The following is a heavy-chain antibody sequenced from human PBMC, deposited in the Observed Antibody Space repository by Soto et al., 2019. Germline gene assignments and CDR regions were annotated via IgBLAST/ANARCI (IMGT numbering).Heavy chain of an antibody. CDR3: AKAPHYDYIWGLPDC. D-gene: IGHD3-16*01. V-gene: IGHV3-9*01. CDR2: ISWNSGSI. CDR1: GFTFDDYA. J-gene: IGHJ4*02. Sequence: EVQLVESGGGLVQPGRSLRLSCAASGFTFDDYAMHWVRQAPGKGLEWVSGISWNSGSIGYADSVKGRFTISRDNAKNALYLQMNSLRAEDTALYYCAKAPHYDYIWGLPDCWGQGTLVTVSS.